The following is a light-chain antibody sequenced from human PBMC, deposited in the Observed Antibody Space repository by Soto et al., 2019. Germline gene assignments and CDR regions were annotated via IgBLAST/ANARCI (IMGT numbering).Light chain of an antibody. J-gene: IGLJ1*01. CDR2: GNI. Sequence: QSVLTQPPSVSGAPGQTVTISCTGSSANIGAGFDVHWYQLLPGTAPKLLIYGNINRPSGVPDRFSASKSGTSASLAITGLQAEDEADYYCVSYTSSTTYVFGTGTKVTVL. V-gene: IGLV1-40*01. CDR1: SANIGAGFD. CDR3: VSYTSSTTYV.